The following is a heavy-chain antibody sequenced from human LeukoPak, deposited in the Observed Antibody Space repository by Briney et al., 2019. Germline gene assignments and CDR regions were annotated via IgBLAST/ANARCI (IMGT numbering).Heavy chain of an antibody. J-gene: IGHJ4*02. CDR2: INHSGST. Sequence: SETLSLTCAVYGGSFSGYYWSWIRQPPGKGLEWIGEINHSGSTNYNPSLKSRVTISVDTSKNQFSLKLSSVTAADTAVYYCASPWDFWGQGTLVTVSS. CDR1: GGSFSGYY. CDR3: ASPWDF. V-gene: IGHV4-34*01.